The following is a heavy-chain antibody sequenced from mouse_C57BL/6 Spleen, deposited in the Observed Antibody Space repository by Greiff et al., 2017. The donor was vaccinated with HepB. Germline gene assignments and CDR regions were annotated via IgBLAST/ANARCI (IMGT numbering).Heavy chain of an antibody. CDR1: GYTFTSYW. J-gene: IGHJ3*01. Sequence: QVQLQQPGAELVKPGASVKVSCKASGYTFTSYWMHWVKQRPGQGLEWIGRIHPSDSDTNYNQKFKGKATLTVDKSSSTAYMQLSSLTSEDSAVYYCAIVYYYYDWFAYWGQGTLVTVSA. V-gene: IGHV1-74*01. CDR3: AIVYYYYDWFAY. D-gene: IGHD2-4*01. CDR2: IHPSDSDT.